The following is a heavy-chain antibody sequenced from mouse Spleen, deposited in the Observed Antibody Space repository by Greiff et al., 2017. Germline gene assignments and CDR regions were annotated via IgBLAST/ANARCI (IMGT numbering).Heavy chain of an antibody. Sequence: EVKLVESGGGLVKRGGSLKLSCAASGFTFSSYAMSWVRQTPEKRLEWVATISSGGGNTYYPDSVKGRFTISRDNAKNTLYLQMSSLKSEDTAMYYCARSLTGYYYAMDYWGQGTSVTVSS. D-gene: IGHD4-1*01. CDR3: ARSLTGYYYAMDY. CDR2: ISSGGGNT. V-gene: IGHV5-9*04. CDR1: GFTFSSYA. J-gene: IGHJ4*01.